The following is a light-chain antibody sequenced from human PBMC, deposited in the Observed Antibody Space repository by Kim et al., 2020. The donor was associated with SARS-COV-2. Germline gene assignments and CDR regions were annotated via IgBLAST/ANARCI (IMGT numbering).Light chain of an antibody. J-gene: IGLJ2*01. Sequence: GQRVTISCSGSTSNIGTYHISWYQQLPGTAPKLLIFSTNQRPSGVADRFSGSKSGTSASLAISGLQSEDEAHYYCATWDDSLGGVLFGGGTQLTV. V-gene: IGLV1-47*01. CDR2: STN. CDR1: TSNIGTYH. CDR3: ATWDDSLGGVL.